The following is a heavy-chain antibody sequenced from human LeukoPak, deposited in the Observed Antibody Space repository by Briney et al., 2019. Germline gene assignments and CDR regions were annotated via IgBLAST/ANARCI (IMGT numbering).Heavy chain of an antibody. D-gene: IGHD1-26*01. J-gene: IGHJ5*02. CDR2: IIPISGTT. CDR1: GGTFTSYV. CDR3: ARKLRLGGNWFDP. Sequence: GASVKVSCQTSGGTFTSYVITWVRQAPGQGLEWMGKIIPISGTTNYAQKFQGGVTFTADESTSTAYMELSSLRSEDTALYYCARKLRLGGNWFDPWGQGTLVTVSS. V-gene: IGHV1-69*13.